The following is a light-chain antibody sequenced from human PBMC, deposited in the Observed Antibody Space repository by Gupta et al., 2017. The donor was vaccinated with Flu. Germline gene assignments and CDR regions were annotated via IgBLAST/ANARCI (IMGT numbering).Light chain of an antibody. CDR1: QSISSY. CDR2: AAS. Sequence: DIKMTQSPSSLSASVGDRVTITCRASQSISSYLNWYQQKPGKAPKLLIYAASRLKSGVPSRFSGSGSGTDFTLTISRRQPEDFAIYYCQQRDSTPWTFGQGTKVEIK. V-gene: IGKV1-39*01. J-gene: IGKJ1*01. CDR3: QQRDSTPWT.